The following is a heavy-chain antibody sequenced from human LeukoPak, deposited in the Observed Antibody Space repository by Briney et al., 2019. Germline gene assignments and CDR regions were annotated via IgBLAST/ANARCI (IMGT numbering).Heavy chain of an antibody. CDR1: GGSISSYY. D-gene: IGHD2-15*01. Sequence: SETLSLTCTVSGGSISSYYWSWIRQPPGRGLEWIGYIYYSGSTNYNPPLKSRVTISVETSKNQFSLKLSSVTAADTAVYYCARSVEGYCSGGSCYSYYYYMDVWGKGTTVTVSS. J-gene: IGHJ6*03. CDR3: ARSVEGYCSGGSCYSYYYYMDV. CDR2: IYYSGST. V-gene: IGHV4-59*01.